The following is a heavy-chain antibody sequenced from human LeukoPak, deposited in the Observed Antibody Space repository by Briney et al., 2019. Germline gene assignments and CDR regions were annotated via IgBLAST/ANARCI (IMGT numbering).Heavy chain of an antibody. CDR2: IYTSGST. D-gene: IGHD6-6*01. V-gene: IGHV4-61*02. Sequence: XTCTVSGGSISSGSYYWSWIRQPAGKGLEWIGRIYTSGSTNYNPSLKSRFTISVDTSKNKFSLKLSSVTAADTAVYYCARAGMAARRFWFDPWGQGTLVTVSS. J-gene: IGHJ5*02. CDR1: GGSISSGSYY. CDR3: ARAGMAARRFWFDP.